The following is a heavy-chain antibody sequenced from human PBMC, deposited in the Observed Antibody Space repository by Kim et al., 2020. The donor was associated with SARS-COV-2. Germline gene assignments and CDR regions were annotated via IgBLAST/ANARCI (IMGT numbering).Heavy chain of an antibody. V-gene: IGHV3-30*04. CDR1: GFTFSSYA. CDR3: ARDEGYSSSWYGGDYYYYYGMDV. Sequence: GGSLRLSCAASGFTFSSYAMHWVRQAPGKGLEWVAVISYDGSNKYYADSVKGRFTISRDNSKNTLYLQMNSLRAEDTAVYYCARDEGYSSSWYGGDYYYYYGMDVWGQGTTVTVSS. CDR2: ISYDGSNK. D-gene: IGHD6-13*01. J-gene: IGHJ6*02.